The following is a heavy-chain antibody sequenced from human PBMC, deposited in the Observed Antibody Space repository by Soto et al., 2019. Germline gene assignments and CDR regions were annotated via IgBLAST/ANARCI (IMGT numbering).Heavy chain of an antibody. J-gene: IGHJ4*02. Sequence: SETLSLTCTCSGDSVISNSYYWTWIRQHPGMGLEYIGLCYRNGDTNYSPSLKSRVTISIDSSKNQFSLKLTSVTSADTAVYYGATKSWMDGAFDEWGRAKLATVPS. CDR3: ATKSWMDGAFDE. D-gene: IGHD1-26*01. CDR1: GDSVISNSYY. V-gene: IGHV4-61*01. CDR2: CYRNGDT.